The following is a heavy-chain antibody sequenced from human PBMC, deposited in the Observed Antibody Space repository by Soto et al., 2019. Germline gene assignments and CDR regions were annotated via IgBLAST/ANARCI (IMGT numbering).Heavy chain of an antibody. CDR1: GDSVSSNSAA. CDR2: TYYRSKWYN. Sequence: PSQTLSLTCAISGDSVSSNSAAWNWIRQSPSRGLEWLGRTYYRSKWYNEYAVSVKSRITIKPDTSKNQFSLQLNSVIPKDTAVYYCAGMQDEALAYWGQGTLVTVSA. CDR3: AGMQDEALAY. D-gene: IGHD2-15*01. J-gene: IGHJ4*02. V-gene: IGHV6-1*01.